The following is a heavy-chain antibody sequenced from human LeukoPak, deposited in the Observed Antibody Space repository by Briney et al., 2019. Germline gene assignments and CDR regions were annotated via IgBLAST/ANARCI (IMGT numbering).Heavy chain of an antibody. V-gene: IGHV4-59*01. CDR3: ARADNYYGSGSYYKGTFYFDY. CDR1: GGSISSYY. J-gene: IGHJ4*02. CDR2: IYYSGST. Sequence: SETLSLTCTVSGGSISSYYWSWIRQPPGKGLEWIGYIYYSGSTNYNPSLKSRVTISVDTSKNQFSLKLSSVTAADTAVYYCARADNYYGSGSYYKGTFYFDYWGQGTLVTVSS. D-gene: IGHD3-10*01.